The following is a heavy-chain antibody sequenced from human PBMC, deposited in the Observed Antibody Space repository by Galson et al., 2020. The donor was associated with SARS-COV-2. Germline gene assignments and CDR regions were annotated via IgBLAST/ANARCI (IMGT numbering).Heavy chain of an antibody. CDR3: AREKLVYANGWFDP. CDR1: GGSISSYY. D-gene: IGHD2-8*01. CDR2: IYYSGST. Sequence: SQTLSLTCTVSGGSISSYYWSWIRQPPGKGLEWIGYIYYSGSTNYNPSLKSRVTISVDTSKNQFSLKLSSVTAADTAVYYCAREKLVYANGWFDPWGQGTLVTVSS. V-gene: IGHV4-59*12. J-gene: IGHJ5*02.